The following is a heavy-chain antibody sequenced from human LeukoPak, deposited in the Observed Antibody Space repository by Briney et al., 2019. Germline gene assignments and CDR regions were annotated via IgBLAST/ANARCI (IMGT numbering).Heavy chain of an antibody. CDR3: ARGDFSSGYAGALGFDP. CDR2: ISTDGTII. V-gene: IGHV3-30*04. J-gene: IGHJ5*02. CDR1: GFTFSSYV. D-gene: IGHD3-22*01. Sequence: GGSLRLSCAASGFTFSSYVMHWVRQAPGQGLEGVALISTDGTIISYGDSVKGRFTISRDNSKNTLYLQMDSLRAEDTAVYYCARGDFSSGYAGALGFDPWGQGTLVTVSA.